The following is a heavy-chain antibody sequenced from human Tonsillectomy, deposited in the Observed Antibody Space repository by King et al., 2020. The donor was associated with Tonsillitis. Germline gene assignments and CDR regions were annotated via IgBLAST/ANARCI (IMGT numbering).Heavy chain of an antibody. V-gene: IGHV3-9*01. D-gene: IGHD4-17*01. Sequence: DVQLVESGGGLVQPGRSLRLSCAASGFTFDDYAMHWVRQAPGKGLEWVSGISWNSGSIGYADSVKGRFTISRDNAKNSLYLQMNSLRAEDTASYYCAKSPDYGDYSFDYWGQGTLVTVSS. J-gene: IGHJ4*02. CDR3: AKSPDYGDYSFDY. CDR2: ISWNSGSI. CDR1: GFTFDDYA.